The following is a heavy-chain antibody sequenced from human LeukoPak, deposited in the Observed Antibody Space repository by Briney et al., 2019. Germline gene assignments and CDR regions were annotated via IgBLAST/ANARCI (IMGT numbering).Heavy chain of an antibody. J-gene: IGHJ4*02. CDR2: TSGSGGST. V-gene: IGHV3-23*01. CDR1: GFTFSSYA. Sequence: PGGSLRLSCAVSGFTFSSYAMSWVRQAPGKGLEWVSGTSGSGGSTYYADSVKGRFTISRDNSKNTLYLQMNSLRAEDTAVYYCAKGHYYDTSGPETNWGQGTLVTVSS. CDR3: AKGHYYDTSGPETN. D-gene: IGHD3-22*01.